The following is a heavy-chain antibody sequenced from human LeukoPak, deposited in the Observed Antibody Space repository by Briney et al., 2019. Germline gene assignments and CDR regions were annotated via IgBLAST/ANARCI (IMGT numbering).Heavy chain of an antibody. CDR3: VRGGPGDYHYFYMDV. J-gene: IGHJ6*03. Sequence: GGSLRLSCAASGFTFTSYGMHWVRQAPGKGLEWVSGINWNGRNTDYVDSVKGRLTISRDNAKNTLFLQMNSLRAEDTALYYCVRGGPGDYHYFYMDVWGKGTTVTVSS. V-gene: IGHV3-20*04. CDR1: GFTFTSYG. D-gene: IGHD3-16*01. CDR2: INWNGRNT.